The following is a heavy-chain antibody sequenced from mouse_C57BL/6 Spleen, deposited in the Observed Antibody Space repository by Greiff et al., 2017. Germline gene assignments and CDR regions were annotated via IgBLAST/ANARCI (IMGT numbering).Heavy chain of an antibody. V-gene: IGHV2-5*01. Sequence: VKLMESGPGLVQPSQSLSITCTVSGFSLTSYGVHWVRQSPGKGLEWLGVIWRGGSTDYNAAFMSRLSITKDNSKSQVFFKMNSLQADDTAIYYCAKNYGYDVGAMDYWGQGTSVTVSS. CDR1: GFSLTSYG. J-gene: IGHJ4*01. CDR3: AKNYGYDVGAMDY. D-gene: IGHD2-2*01. CDR2: IWRGGST.